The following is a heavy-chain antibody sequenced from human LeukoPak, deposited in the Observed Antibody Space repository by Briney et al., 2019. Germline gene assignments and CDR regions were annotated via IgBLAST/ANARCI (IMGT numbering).Heavy chain of an antibody. V-gene: IGHV4-34*01. CDR1: GFTFSSYA. J-gene: IGHJ4*02. Sequence: GSLRLSCAASGFTFSSYAMSWVRQAPGKGLEWIGEINHSGSTNYNPSLKSRVTISVDTSKNQFSLKLSSVTAADTAVYYCARRGSSSWPLYYFDYWGQGTLVTVSS. D-gene: IGHD6-13*01. CDR2: INHSGST. CDR3: ARRGSSSWPLYYFDY.